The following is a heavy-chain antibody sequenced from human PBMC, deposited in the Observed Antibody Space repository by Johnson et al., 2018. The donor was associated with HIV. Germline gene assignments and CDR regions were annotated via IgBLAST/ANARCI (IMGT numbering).Heavy chain of an antibody. D-gene: IGHD4-17*01. CDR1: GFTFSSYA. CDR2: IRYDGSNK. Sequence: QVQLVESGGGLVQPGGSLRLSCAASGFTFSSYAMHWVRQAPGKGLEWVAFIRYDGSNKYYADSVKGRFTISRDNSKNTLYLQMNSLRAEDTAVYYCASWHGDYGNAFDIWGQGTMVTVSS. V-gene: IGHV3-30*02. J-gene: IGHJ3*02. CDR3: ASWHGDYGNAFDI.